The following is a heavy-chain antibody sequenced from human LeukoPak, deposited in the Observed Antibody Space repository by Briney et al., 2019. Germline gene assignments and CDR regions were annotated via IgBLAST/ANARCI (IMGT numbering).Heavy chain of an antibody. V-gene: IGHV3-23*01. CDR1: GFTFSSYA. Sequence: PGGSLRLSCAASGFTFSSYAMSRVRQAPGKGLEWVSAISGSGGSTYYADSVKGRFTISRDNSKNTLYLQMNSLRAEDTAVYYCAKAVVVVAATHYYYYYYMDVWGKGTTVTVSS. J-gene: IGHJ6*03. CDR3: AKAVVVVAATHYYYYYYMDV. CDR2: ISGSGGST. D-gene: IGHD2-15*01.